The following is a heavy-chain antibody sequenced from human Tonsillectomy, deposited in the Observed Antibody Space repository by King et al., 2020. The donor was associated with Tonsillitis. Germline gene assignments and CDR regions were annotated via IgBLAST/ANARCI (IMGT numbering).Heavy chain of an antibody. V-gene: IGHV3-30-3*01. CDR2: ISYDGSNK. CDR3: ARVSGSYYLALDY. CDR1: GFTFSSNA. Sequence: VQLVESGGGVVQPGRSLRLSCAASGFTFSSNAMHWVRQAPGKGLEWVAVISYDGSNKYYADSVKGRFTISRDNSKNTRYLQMNRLRAEDTAVYYCARVSGSYYLALDYWGQGTLVTVSS. D-gene: IGHD1-26*01. J-gene: IGHJ4*02.